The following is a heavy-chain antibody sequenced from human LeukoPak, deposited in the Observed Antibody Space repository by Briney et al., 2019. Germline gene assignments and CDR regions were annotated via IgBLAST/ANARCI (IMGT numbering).Heavy chain of an antibody. CDR1: GGSISSHY. CDR3: AGGGIEYSGYFFGY. Sequence: SETLSLTCTVSGGSISSHYWSWIRQPPGKGLEWIGYIYYSGSTDYNPSLKSRVTISVDTSKNQFSLKLSSVTAAVTAVYYCAGGGIEYSGYFFGYWGQGTLVTVSS. J-gene: IGHJ4*02. V-gene: IGHV4-59*11. CDR2: IYYSGST. D-gene: IGHD5-12*01.